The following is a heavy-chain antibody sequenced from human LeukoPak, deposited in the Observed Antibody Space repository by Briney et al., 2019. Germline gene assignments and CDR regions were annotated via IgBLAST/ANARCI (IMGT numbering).Heavy chain of an antibody. J-gene: IGHJ4*02. CDR2: AYNGNT. D-gene: IGHD3-16*02. V-gene: IGHV1-18*01. CDR3: ARVMITFGGVIVLPFDY. Sequence: AYNGNTNYAQKLQGRVTMTTDTSTSTAYMELRSLRSDDTAVYYCARVMITFGGVIVLPFDYWGQGTLVTVSS.